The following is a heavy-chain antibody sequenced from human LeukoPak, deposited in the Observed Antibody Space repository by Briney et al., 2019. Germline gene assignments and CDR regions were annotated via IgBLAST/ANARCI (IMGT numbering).Heavy chain of an antibody. D-gene: IGHD1-26*01. Sequence: SQTLSLTCTVSGGSISNGYYWSWIRRPAGKGLEWIGRIYTSGSTNYNPSLKSRVTISVDTSKNQFSLKLSSVTAADTALYYCARDLVGATWLPGSDAFDIWGLGTMVTVSS. CDR3: ARDLVGATWLPGSDAFDI. CDR2: IYTSGST. J-gene: IGHJ3*02. CDR1: GGSISNGYY. V-gene: IGHV4-61*02.